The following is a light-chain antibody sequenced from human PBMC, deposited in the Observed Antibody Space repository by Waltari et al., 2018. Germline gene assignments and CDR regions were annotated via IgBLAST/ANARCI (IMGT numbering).Light chain of an antibody. J-gene: IGKJ1*01. CDR2: GAS. Sequence: IMLTQSPGTLSLYPGERATLSCRASQSISRFLAWYQQKPGQAPRRLIYGASTRATGIPDRFSGSGSGTDFSLTISGLEPEDSAVYYCQHHFRLPATFGQGTKVEIK. CDR1: QSISRF. V-gene: IGKV3-20*01. CDR3: QHHFRLPAT.